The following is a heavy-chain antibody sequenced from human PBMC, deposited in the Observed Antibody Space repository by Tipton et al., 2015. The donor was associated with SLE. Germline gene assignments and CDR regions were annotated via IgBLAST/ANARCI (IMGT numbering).Heavy chain of an antibody. CDR3: ARTSEYTSPHLGY. J-gene: IGHJ4*02. CDR1: GFTFNDYH. V-gene: IGHV1-2*02. D-gene: IGHD5-12*01. CDR2: INPNSGGT. Sequence: QSGAEVKKPGASVKVSCKASGFTFNDYHIHWVRQAPGQGLEWMGWINPNSGGTNYAQKFQGRVTMTRDTSITTAYMEVSSLRSDGTAVFYCARTSEYTSPHLGYWGQGTLVTVSS.